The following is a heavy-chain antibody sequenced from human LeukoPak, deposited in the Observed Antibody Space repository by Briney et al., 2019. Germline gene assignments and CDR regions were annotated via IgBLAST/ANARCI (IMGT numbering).Heavy chain of an antibody. CDR2: ISTTSTYI. CDR3: AKTPRPSGPFDP. D-gene: IGHD4-23*01. CDR1: EFTFSGYA. J-gene: IGHJ5*02. Sequence: PGGSLRLSCAASEFTFSGYAMNWVRQAPGKGLDWVSSISTTSTYISYTDSVKGRFTISRDNAKNSLYLQMNSLRVEDTAVYYCAKTPRPSGPFDPWGQGTLVTVSS. V-gene: IGHV3-21*01.